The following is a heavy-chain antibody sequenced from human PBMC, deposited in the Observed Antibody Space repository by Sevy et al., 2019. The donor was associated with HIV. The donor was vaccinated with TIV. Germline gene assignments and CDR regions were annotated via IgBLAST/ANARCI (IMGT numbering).Heavy chain of an antibody. CDR3: ARGLYSSSWEAWFDP. D-gene: IGHD6-13*01. CDR2: INVYNGDT. V-gene: IGHV1-18*04. Sequence: ASVKVSCKASGYTFTNYGISWVRQAPGQGLEWMGWINVYNGDTVYAQKVQGRVTVTTDTSTSTAYMELRSLRSDETAVYYCARGLYSSSWEAWFDPWGQGTLVTVSS. CDR1: GYTFTNYG. J-gene: IGHJ5*02.